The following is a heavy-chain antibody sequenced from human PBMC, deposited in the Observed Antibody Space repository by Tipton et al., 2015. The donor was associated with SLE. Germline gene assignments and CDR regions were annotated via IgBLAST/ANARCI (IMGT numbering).Heavy chain of an antibody. V-gene: IGHV4-39*01. CDR1: GDSISSSNYY. CDR3: ARRGGGRRGRRGGFFDY. Sequence: LRLSCTVSGDSISSSNYYWGWIRQPPGKGLEWIGNIYYSGSTYYNPSLKSRVTISVDTSKNQFSLKLNSVTAADTAVYYCARRGGGRRGRRGGFFDYWGQGTLVTVSS. CDR2: IYYSGST. J-gene: IGHJ4*02. D-gene: IGHD3-16*01.